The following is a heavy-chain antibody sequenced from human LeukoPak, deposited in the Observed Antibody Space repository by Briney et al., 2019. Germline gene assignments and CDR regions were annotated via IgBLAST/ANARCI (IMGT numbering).Heavy chain of an antibody. D-gene: IGHD5-24*01. CDR2: IHYSGST. V-gene: IGHV4-59*01. Sequence: SETLSFTCTVSGDSISSYYWSWIRQSPGKGLEWIAYIHYSGSTNYNPSLKSRLTISVDTSKNLFSLKLNSVTTADTAVYYCAAAGAYNYRLAYWGQGTLVTVSS. CDR3: AAAGAYNYRLAY. J-gene: IGHJ4*02. CDR1: GDSISSYY.